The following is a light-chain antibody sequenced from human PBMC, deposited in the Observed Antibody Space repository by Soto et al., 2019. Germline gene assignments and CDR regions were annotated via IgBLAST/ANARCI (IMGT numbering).Light chain of an antibody. J-gene: IGLJ2*01. CDR1: GSNIGSNT. Sequence: QSVLTQPPSASGTPGQRVTISCSGRGSNIGSNTVHWYQQLPGTAPKLLIYSNNQRPSGVPDRFSGSKSGTSASLAISGLQSEDEADYYCQSYDSSLRSVIFGGGTKLTVL. CDR2: SNN. CDR3: QSYDSSLRSVI. V-gene: IGLV1-44*01.